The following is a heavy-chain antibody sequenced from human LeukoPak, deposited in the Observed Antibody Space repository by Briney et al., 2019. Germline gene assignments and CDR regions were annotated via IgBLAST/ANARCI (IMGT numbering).Heavy chain of an antibody. V-gene: IGHV5-51*01. Sequence: GESLKISCKGSGYSFTSYWIGWVRQMPGKGLEWMGIIYPGDPDTRYSPSFQGQVTISADKSISTAYLQWSSLRASDTAMYYCARQKSYGDYALGYWGQGTLVTVSS. J-gene: IGHJ4*02. CDR1: GYSFTSYW. CDR2: IYPGDPDT. D-gene: IGHD4-17*01. CDR3: ARQKSYGDYALGY.